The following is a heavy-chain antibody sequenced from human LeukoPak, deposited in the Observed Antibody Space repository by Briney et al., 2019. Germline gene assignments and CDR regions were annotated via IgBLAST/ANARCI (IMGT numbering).Heavy chain of an antibody. CDR3: ARSLYVGFWSGYHTLDY. J-gene: IGHJ4*02. CDR2: ISSSSSTI. CDR1: GFTFSSYS. Sequence: GGSLRLSCAASGFTFSSYSMNWVRQAPGKGLEWVSYISSSSSTIYYADSVKGRFTISRDNAKNSLYLQMNSLRAEDTAVYYCARSLYVGFWSGYHTLDYWGQGTLVTVSS. D-gene: IGHD3-3*01. V-gene: IGHV3-48*01.